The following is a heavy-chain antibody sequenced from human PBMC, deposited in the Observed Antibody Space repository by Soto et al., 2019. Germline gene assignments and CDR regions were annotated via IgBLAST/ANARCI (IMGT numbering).Heavy chain of an antibody. D-gene: IGHD1-26*01. CDR1: GYTFINYG. V-gene: IGHV1-18*01. J-gene: IGHJ3*01. CDR2: LSAYNGET. Sequence: QVQLVQSGAEVKKPGASVRVSCKTSGYTFINYGITWVRQAPGQGLEWMGWLSAYNGETSSSEKLQDRFTMTTDTSTNSVYMDLRSLASDDTDEYYCARGSAIVGGAEDVDVWGQGTMVIVSS. CDR3: ARGSAIVGGAEDVDV.